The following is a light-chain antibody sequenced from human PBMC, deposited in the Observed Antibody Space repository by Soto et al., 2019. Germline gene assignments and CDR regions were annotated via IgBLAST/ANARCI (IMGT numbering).Light chain of an antibody. CDR3: QSYDTDSVV. Sequence: QSVLTQPPSVSGAPGQRVTITCTGSSSNIGANYDVHWYQHLPGAAPKHLIYANNIRPSGVPDRFSGSRSGITASLAVAGLQAEDEANYFCQSYDTDSVVLGGGTKLTVL. CDR1: SSNIGANYD. CDR2: ANN. J-gene: IGLJ2*01. V-gene: IGLV1-40*01.